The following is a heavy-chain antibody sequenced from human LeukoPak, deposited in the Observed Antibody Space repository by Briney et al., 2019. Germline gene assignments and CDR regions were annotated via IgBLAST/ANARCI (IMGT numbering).Heavy chain of an antibody. CDR1: GGSISSYY. V-gene: IGHV4-59*08. CDR3: ARRNILTEGEAFDI. CDR2: IYNSRST. Sequence: SETLSLTCSVSGGSISSYYWTWIRQPPGKGLEWIGYIYNSRSTNYNPSLRSRVTISLDTSKNQFSLILNSVTAADTAVYYCARRNILTEGEAFDIWGQGTMVIVSS. D-gene: IGHD2-21*01. J-gene: IGHJ3*02.